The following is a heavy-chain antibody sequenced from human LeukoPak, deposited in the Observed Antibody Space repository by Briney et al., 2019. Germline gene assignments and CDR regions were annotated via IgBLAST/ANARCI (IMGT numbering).Heavy chain of an antibody. CDR2: IIPIFGTA. J-gene: IGHJ4*02. CDR3: ARDRDYGSGSPSFDY. V-gene: IGHV1-69*06. D-gene: IGHD3-10*01. Sequence: PGGSLRLSCAASGFTFSSYAISWVRQAPGQGLEWMGGIIPIFGTANYAQKFQGRVTITADKSTSTAYMELSSLRSEDTAVYYCARDRDYGSGSPSFDYWGQGTLVTVSS. CDR1: GFTFSSYA.